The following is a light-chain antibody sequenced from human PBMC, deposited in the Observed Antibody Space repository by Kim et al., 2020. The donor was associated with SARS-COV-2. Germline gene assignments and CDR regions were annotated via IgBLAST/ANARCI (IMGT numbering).Light chain of an antibody. CDR2: WAS. J-gene: IGKJ4*01. CDR1: QNVLERSDSGNY. CDR3: QQQFSVPVT. V-gene: IGKV4-1*01. Sequence: ATSSCQSSQNVLERSDSGNYLAWYQQKPGQTPKLLIYWASTRESGVPGRFSGGGSGTDFTLAISSLQAEDVAVYCCQQQFSVPVTFGGGTKVDIK.